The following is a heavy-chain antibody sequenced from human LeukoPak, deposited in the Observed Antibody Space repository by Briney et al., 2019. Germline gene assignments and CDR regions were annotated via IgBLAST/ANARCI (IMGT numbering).Heavy chain of an antibody. J-gene: IGHJ4*02. D-gene: IGHD3-10*01. CDR1: GFTFSSYA. CDR3: AKVWFGELLSDDY. CDR2: ISYDGSNK. Sequence: GGSLRLSCAASGFTFSSYAMHWVRQAPGKGLEWVAVISYDGSNKYYADSVKGRFTISRDNSKNTLYLQMNSLRAEDTAVYYCAKVWFGELLSDDYWGQGTLVTVSS. V-gene: IGHV3-30*04.